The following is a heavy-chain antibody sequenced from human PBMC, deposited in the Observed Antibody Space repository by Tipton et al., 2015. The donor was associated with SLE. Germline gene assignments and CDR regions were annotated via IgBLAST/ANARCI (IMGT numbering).Heavy chain of an antibody. V-gene: IGHV4-39*07. CDR1: GGSVSSGNYH. CDR2: AFYSGST. CDR3: ARVLRGGLNL. J-gene: IGHJ2*01. Sequence: TLSLTCTVSGGSVSSGNYHWGWIRQPPGKGLEYIGTAFYSGSTFYNPSLKSRVTVLVDTSKNQFSLKLRSLTAADTAVYYCARVLRGGLNLWGRGTLVTVSS. D-gene: IGHD3-16*01.